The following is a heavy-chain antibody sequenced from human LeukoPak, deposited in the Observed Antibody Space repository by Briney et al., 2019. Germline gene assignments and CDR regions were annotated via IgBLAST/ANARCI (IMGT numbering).Heavy chain of an antibody. J-gene: IGHJ4*02. Sequence: GGSLRLSCKASGFTFRTYAMNWVRQAPGKGLKWLSGISGSGNGTYYADSVKGRFTISRDNSKNVVYLQMNSLTDEDAATYYCAKRTMSAFDSWGQGTLLIVSS. CDR1: GFTFRTYA. CDR3: AKRTMSAFDS. CDR2: ISGSGNGT. V-gene: IGHV3-23*01.